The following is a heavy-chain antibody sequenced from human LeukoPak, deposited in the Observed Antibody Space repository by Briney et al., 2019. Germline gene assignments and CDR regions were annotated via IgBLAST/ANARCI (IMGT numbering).Heavy chain of an antibody. V-gene: IGHV5-51*01. Sequence: GESLQISCKGSGYIFTDYWIGRVRQMPGKGLEWMGIIYPGDSDTRYSPSFQGQVTISADKSINTPHLQWISLKASDTAMYYCARGAAGTTPDYYYFGLDVWGQGTTVRVSS. CDR1: GYIFTDYW. J-gene: IGHJ6*02. D-gene: IGHD1-7*01. CDR2: IYPGDSDT. CDR3: ARGAAGTTPDYYYFGLDV.